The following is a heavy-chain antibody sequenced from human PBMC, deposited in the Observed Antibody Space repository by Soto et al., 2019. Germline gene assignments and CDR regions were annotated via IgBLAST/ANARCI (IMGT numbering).Heavy chain of an antibody. Sequence: QVQLLQSGTEVQKPGASVKVSCKASGYTFTAYYIHWVRQAPGQGLEWMGWIIPDSGATKYTQKFQGRVTITSEAPINTAFLEVSRLRFDDTAVYFCARGDRISRFGVRNWVDPWGQGTLVTVSS. CDR2: IIPDSGAT. V-gene: IGHV1-2*02. J-gene: IGHJ5*02. CDR1: GYTFTAYY. D-gene: IGHD3-3*01. CDR3: ARGDRISRFGVRNWVDP.